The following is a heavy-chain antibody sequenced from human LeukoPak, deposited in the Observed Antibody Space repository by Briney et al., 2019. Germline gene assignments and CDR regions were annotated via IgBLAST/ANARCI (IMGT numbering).Heavy chain of an antibody. CDR2: IIPIFGTA. D-gene: IGHD3-22*01. Sequence: ASVKVSCKASGGTFSSYAISWVRQAPGQGLEWMGGIIPIFGTANYAQKFQGRVTITADESTSTAYMELSSLRSEDTAVYDCARPRLRNYYDSSGYSNYGAFDIWGQGTMVTVSS. J-gene: IGHJ3*02. V-gene: IGHV1-69*01. CDR3: ARPRLRNYYDSSGYSNYGAFDI. CDR1: GGTFSSYA.